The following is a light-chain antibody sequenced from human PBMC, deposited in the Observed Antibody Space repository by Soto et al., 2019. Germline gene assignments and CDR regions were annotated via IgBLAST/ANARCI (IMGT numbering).Light chain of an antibody. CDR3: AAWDDSLXXVV. V-gene: IGLV1-47*01. CDR2: RNN. Sequence: QSVLTQPPSASGTPGQRVTISCSGSSSNIGSNYVYWYQQLPGTAPKLLIYRNNQRPSGVPDRFSGSKSGTSASLAISGLRSEDEADYYCAAWDDSLXXVVFGXGT. J-gene: IGLJ2*01. CDR1: SSNIGSNY.